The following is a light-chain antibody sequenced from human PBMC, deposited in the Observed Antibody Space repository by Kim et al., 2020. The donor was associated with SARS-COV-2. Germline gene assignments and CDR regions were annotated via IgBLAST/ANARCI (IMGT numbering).Light chain of an antibody. Sequence: SYELTQPPSVSVSPGQTASITCSGDKLGDKYVCWYQQKPGQSPVLVIYEDGKRPSGIPERFSGSNSGNTATLTVSGTQATDEADYYCQAWDSSTMVFGGGTKLTVL. CDR1: KLGDKY. CDR3: QAWDSSTMV. J-gene: IGLJ3*02. CDR2: EDG. V-gene: IGLV3-1*01.